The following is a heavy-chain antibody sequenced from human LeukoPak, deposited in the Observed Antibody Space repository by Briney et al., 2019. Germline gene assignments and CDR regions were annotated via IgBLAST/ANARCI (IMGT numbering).Heavy chain of an antibody. CDR2: IYYSGST. D-gene: IGHD6-13*01. V-gene: IGHV4-59*01. Sequence: PSETLSLTCTVSGGSISSYYWSWIRQPPGKGLEWIGYIYYSGSTNYNPSLKSRVTISVDTSKNQFSLKLSSVTAADTAVYYCARTGSSWRTYYYYYMDVWGKGTTVTVSS. CDR3: ARTGSSWRTYYYYYMDV. J-gene: IGHJ6*03. CDR1: GGSISSYY.